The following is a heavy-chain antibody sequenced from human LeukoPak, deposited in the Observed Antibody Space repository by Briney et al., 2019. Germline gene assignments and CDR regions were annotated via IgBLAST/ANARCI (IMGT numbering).Heavy chain of an antibody. Sequence: GGSLRLSCAASGFTFSSYAMSWVRQAPGKGLEWVSAISGSGGSTYYADSVKGRFTISRDNSKNTLYLQMNSLRDEDTAVYYCARDRGYSYGLNFDYWGQGTLVTVSS. J-gene: IGHJ4*02. CDR1: GFTFSSYA. V-gene: IGHV3-23*01. D-gene: IGHD5-18*01. CDR3: ARDRGYSYGLNFDY. CDR2: ISGSGGST.